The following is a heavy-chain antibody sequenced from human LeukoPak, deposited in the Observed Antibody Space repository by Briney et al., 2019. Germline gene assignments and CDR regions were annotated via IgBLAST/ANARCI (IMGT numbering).Heavy chain of an antibody. J-gene: IGHJ6*03. V-gene: IGHV4-34*01. CDR3: ARGQDYYDSSGYYWGYYYYMDV. Sequence: SETLSLTCAVYGGSFSGYYWSWIRQPPGKGLEWIGEINHSGSTNYNPSLKSRVTISVDTSKNQFSLKLSSVTAADTAVYYCARGQDYYDSSGYYWGYYYYMDVWGKGTTVTVSS. D-gene: IGHD3-22*01. CDR1: GGSFSGYY. CDR2: INHSGST.